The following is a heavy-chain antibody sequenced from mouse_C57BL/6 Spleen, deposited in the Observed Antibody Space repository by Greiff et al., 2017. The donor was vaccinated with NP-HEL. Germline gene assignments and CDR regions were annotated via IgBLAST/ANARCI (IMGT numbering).Heavy chain of an antibody. CDR2: INPSNGGT. CDR3: ARDYYGSNRYFDV. V-gene: IGHV1-53*01. Sequence: QFPVKQPGPELPPPFSSFTLSFHSSFYTFTIYCIHCVKQRPGQGLEWIGNINPSNGGTNYNEKFKSKATLTVDKSSSTAYMQLSSLTSEDSAVYYCARDYYGSNRYFDVWGTGTTVTVSS. D-gene: IGHD1-1*01. CDR1: FYTFTIYC. J-gene: IGHJ1*03.